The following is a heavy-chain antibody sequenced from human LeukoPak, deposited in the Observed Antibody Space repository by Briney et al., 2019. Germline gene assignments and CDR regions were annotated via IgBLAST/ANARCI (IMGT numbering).Heavy chain of an antibody. J-gene: IGHJ6*03. CDR3: ARWSPEELWSCGSCYSGLFRFYYYYMDV. D-gene: IGHD2-15*01. CDR1: GYTFTGYY. CDR2: INPNSGGT. V-gene: IGHV1-2*02. Sequence: ASVKVSCKASGYTFTGYYMHWVRQAPGQGLEWMGWINPNSGGTNYAQKFQGRVTMTRDTSISTAYMELSRLRSDDTAVYYCARWSPEELWSCGSCYSGLFRFYYYYMDVWGKGTTVTVSS.